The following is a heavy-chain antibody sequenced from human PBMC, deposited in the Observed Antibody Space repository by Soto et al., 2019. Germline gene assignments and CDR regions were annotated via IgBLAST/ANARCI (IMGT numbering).Heavy chain of an antibody. J-gene: IGHJ4*02. V-gene: IGHV3-23*01. CDR1: GFTFSSYA. Sequence: EVQLLESGGGLVQPGGSLRLSCAASGFTFSSYALSWVRQAPGKGLGGVSAIGGSGGSTYYADSVKGRFTISRDNSKNTLYLQMNSLRAEDTAVYYCAKDRNGYYYGSGSYRSFDYWGQGTLVTVSS. D-gene: IGHD3-10*01. CDR2: IGGSGGST. CDR3: AKDRNGYYYGSGSYRSFDY.